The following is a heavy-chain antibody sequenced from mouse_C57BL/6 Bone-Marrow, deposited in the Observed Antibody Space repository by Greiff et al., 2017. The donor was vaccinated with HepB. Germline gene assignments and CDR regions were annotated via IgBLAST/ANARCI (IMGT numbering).Heavy chain of an antibody. CDR2: ISGGGGNT. Sequence: EVQLVESGGGLVKPGGSLKLSCAASGFTFSSYTMSWVRQTPEKRLEWVATISGGGGNTYYPDSVKGRFTISRDNAKNTLYLQMSSLRSEDTALYYCARPTYYSNYRYFDVWGTGTTVTVSS. J-gene: IGHJ1*03. D-gene: IGHD2-5*01. CDR3: ARPTYYSNYRYFDV. V-gene: IGHV5-9*01. CDR1: GFTFSSYT.